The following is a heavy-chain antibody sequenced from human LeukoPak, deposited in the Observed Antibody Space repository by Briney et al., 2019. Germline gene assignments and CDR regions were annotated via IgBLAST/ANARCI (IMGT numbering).Heavy chain of an antibody. CDR2: INHSGST. J-gene: IGHJ2*01. CDR3: ARGWHLHWYFDL. CDR1: GGSFSGYY. V-gene: IGHV4-34*01. Sequence: PSETLSLTCAVYGGSFSGYYWSWIRQPPGKGLEWIGEINHSGSTNYNPSLKSRVTISVDTSKNQFSLKLSSVTAADTAVYYCARGWHLHWYFDLWGRGTLVTVSS.